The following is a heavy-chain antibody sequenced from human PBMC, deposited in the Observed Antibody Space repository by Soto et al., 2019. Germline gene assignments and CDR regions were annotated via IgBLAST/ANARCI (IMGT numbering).Heavy chain of an antibody. D-gene: IGHD6-19*01. CDR1: GGSISGHY. CDR2: IFYSGST. Sequence: PSETLSLTCTVSGGSISGHYWIWIRQPPGEGMEWIGYIFYSGSTTYNPSLKSRVTISVDTSKNQFSLSLSSVTAADTALYYCARVGSSGWSPDYWGPGTLVTVSS. CDR3: ARVGSSGWSPDY. V-gene: IGHV4-59*11. J-gene: IGHJ4*02.